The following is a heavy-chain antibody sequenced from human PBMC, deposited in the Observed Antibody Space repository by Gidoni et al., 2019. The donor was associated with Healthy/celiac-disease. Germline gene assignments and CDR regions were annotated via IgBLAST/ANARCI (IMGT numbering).Heavy chain of an antibody. CDR1: GFTFSSYS. D-gene: IGHD5-12*01. CDR3: ARSTWIGYYYGMDV. Sequence: EVQLVESGGGLVKPGGSLRLSCAASGFTFSSYSMNWVRQAPGKGLEWVSSISSSSSYINYADSVKGRFTISRDNAKNSLYLQMNSLRAEDTAVYYCARSTWIGYYYGMDVWGQGTTVTVSS. J-gene: IGHJ6*02. CDR2: ISSSSSYI. V-gene: IGHV3-21*01.